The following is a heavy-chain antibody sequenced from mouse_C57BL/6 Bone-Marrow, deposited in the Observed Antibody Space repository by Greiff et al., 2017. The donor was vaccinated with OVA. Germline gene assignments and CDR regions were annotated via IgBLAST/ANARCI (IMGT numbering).Heavy chain of an antibody. V-gene: IGHV1-15*01. CDR3: TRGYSNYYAMDY. Sequence: VKLMESGAELVRPGASVTLSCTASGYTFTDYEMHWVKQTPVHGLEWIGAIDPETGGTAYNQKFKGTAILTADKSSSTAYMELRSLTSENSAVYYCTRGYSNYYAMDYWGQGTSVTVSS. CDR2: IDPETGGT. J-gene: IGHJ4*01. CDR1: GYTFTDYE. D-gene: IGHD2-5*01.